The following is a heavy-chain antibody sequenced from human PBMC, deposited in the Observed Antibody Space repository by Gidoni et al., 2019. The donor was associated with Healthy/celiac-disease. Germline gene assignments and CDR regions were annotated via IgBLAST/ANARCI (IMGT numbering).Heavy chain of an antibody. CDR2: IYSGGST. V-gene: IGHV3-53*01. Sequence: EVQLVESGGGLLQPGGSLRLSCAASGFTVSSNYMSWVRQAPGKGLEWVSIIYSGGSTYYADSVKGRFTISRDNSKNTLYLQMNSLRAEDTAVYYCARSGLDFWSGYYPTWGQGTLVTVSS. J-gene: IGHJ5*02. D-gene: IGHD3-3*01. CDR1: GFTVSSNY. CDR3: ARSGLDFWSGYYPT.